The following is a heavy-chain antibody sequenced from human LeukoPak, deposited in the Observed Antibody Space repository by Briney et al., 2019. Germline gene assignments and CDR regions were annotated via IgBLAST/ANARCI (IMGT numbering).Heavy chain of an antibody. V-gene: IGHV3-30*02. CDR1: GFTFSSYG. D-gene: IGHD3-22*01. Sequence: GGSLRLSCAASGFTFSSYGMHWVRQAPGKGLEWVAFIRYDGSNKYYADSVKGRFTISRDNSKNTLYLQMNSLRAEDTAVYYCAKDGDYYDRSGSFISPGGQGTRVTVSS. CDR2: IRYDGSNK. J-gene: IGHJ3*01. CDR3: AKDGDYYDRSGSFISP.